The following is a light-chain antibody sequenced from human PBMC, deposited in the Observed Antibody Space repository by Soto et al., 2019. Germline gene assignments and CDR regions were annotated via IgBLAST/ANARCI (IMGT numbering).Light chain of an antibody. Sequence: DIQMTQSPSSLSASVGDRVIIACRASQGISNYLVWYQQKPGKVPKLLIYAASTLQSGVPSRFSGRGSGTDFTLTISSLQPEDAATYYCQKYNGAQWTFGQGTKVEIK. V-gene: IGKV1-27*01. J-gene: IGKJ1*01. CDR2: AAS. CDR3: QKYNGAQWT. CDR1: QGISNY.